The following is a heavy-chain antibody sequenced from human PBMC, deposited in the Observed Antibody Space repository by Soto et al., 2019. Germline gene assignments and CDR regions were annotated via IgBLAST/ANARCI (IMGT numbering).Heavy chain of an antibody. CDR3: ARDYSGY. CDR2: IKQDGSEK. J-gene: IGHJ4*02. CDR1: GFTFNSYW. D-gene: IGHD2-21*01. Sequence: EVQLVESGGGLVQPGGSLRLSCAASGFTFNSYWMSWVRQAPGKGLEWVANIKQDGSEKYYVDSVKGRFTISRDNAKNSLYLQMNSLRAEDTAVYYCARDYSGYWGQGTLVTVSS. V-gene: IGHV3-7*01.